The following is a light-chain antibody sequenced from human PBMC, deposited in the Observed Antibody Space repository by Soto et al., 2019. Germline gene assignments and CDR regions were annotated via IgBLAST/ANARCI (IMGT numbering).Light chain of an antibody. Sequence: DIVLTQSPGSVSLSPGDRATLSCGTSQPVYIQSLTWYQQKPGQAPRLLIYGASGSATGVPDRFSGSWSAPDFTLTTTLLEPDDFAVYYCPHSGGAFIFGPGTKVDF. CDR1: QPVYIQS. V-gene: IGKV3-20*01. CDR3: PHSGGAFI. J-gene: IGKJ3*01. CDR2: GAS.